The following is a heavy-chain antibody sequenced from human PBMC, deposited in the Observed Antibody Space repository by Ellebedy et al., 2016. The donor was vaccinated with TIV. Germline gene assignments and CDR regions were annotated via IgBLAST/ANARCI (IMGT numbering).Heavy chain of an antibody. D-gene: IGHD6-19*01. Sequence: ASVKVSXXASGYTFTSYGISWVRQAPGQGLEWMGWISAYNGNTNYAQKLQGRVTMTTDTSTSTAYMELRSLRSDDTAVYYCARASSFGSSGWPFDIWGQGTMVTVSS. CDR1: GYTFTSYG. CDR3: ARASSFGSSGWPFDI. CDR2: ISAYNGNT. J-gene: IGHJ3*02. V-gene: IGHV1-18*01.